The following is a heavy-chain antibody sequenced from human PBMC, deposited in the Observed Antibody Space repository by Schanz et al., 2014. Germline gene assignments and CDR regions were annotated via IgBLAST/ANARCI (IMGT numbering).Heavy chain of an antibody. V-gene: IGHV3-11*01. CDR1: GFPFSDYF. CDR3: ARIGGSVFDY. CDR2: IGNGGVTI. D-gene: IGHD3-10*01. J-gene: IGHJ4*02. Sequence: QVQLVDSGGGLVKPGGSLRLSCTASGFPFSDYFMAWIRQPPGRGLEWVSCIGNGGVTIYYADSVKGRFTISRDNSKNSLYLQMNSLRAEDTAVYYCARIGGSVFDYWAQGTLVTVSS.